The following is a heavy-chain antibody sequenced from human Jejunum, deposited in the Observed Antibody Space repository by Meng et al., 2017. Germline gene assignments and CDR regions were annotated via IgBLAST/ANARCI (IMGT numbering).Heavy chain of an antibody. CDR1: GGSISGYF. V-gene: IGHV4-34*02. Sequence: QVPVQQGGAGLLNPSGTLSLTCAVYGGSISGYFWSWIRQAPGEGLEWVGEFTRGGTTNYNPSLKSRVTISADTSKNQFSLTLSSVSAADTAVYYCARHEVDFDNWGQGTLVTVSS. D-gene: IGHD1-26*01. CDR3: ARHEVDFDN. J-gene: IGHJ4*02. CDR2: FTRGGTT.